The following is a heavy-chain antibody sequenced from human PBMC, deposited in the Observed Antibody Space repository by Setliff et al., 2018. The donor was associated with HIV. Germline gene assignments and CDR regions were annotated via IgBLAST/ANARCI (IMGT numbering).Heavy chain of an antibody. Sequence: SETLSLTCSVSGASISSNSYYWGWIRQPPGKGLEWIGSIYHSGRTYYNPSLKSRVIISVDTSYSHFSLRLSSVTAADTAVYYCARLHITQHYYYGMDVWGQGTAVTVSS. CDR1: GASISSNSYY. D-gene: IGHD2-2*01. V-gene: IGHV4-39*07. CDR3: ARLHITQHYYYGMDV. CDR2: IYHSGRT. J-gene: IGHJ6*02.